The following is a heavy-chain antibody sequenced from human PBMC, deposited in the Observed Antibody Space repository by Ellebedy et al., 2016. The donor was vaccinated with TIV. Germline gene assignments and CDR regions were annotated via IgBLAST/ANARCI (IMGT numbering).Heavy chain of an antibody. CDR3: ARGVTTVTLNWFDP. D-gene: IGHD4-17*01. Sequence: ASVKVSCXASGGTFSSYAISWVRQAPGQGLEWMGGIIPIFGTANYAQKFQGRVTITADKPTSTAYMELSSLRSEDTAVYYCARGVTTVTLNWFDPWGQGTLVTVSS. CDR2: IIPIFGTA. CDR1: GGTFSSYA. V-gene: IGHV1-69*06. J-gene: IGHJ5*02.